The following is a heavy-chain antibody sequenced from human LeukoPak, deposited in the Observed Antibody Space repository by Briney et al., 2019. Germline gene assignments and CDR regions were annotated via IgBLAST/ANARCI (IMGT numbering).Heavy chain of an antibody. J-gene: IGHJ4*02. CDR2: ISSSGSTI. CDR3: ARFRSPHATAMIVVVPAVSDY. D-gene: IGHD2-2*01. Sequence: PGGSLRLSCAASGFTFSSYAMSWVRQAPGKGLEWVSYISSSGSTIYYADSVKGRFTISRDNAKNSLYLQMNSLRAEDTAVYYCARFRSPHATAMIVVVPAVSDYWGQGTLVTVSS. V-gene: IGHV3-48*03. CDR1: GFTFSSYA.